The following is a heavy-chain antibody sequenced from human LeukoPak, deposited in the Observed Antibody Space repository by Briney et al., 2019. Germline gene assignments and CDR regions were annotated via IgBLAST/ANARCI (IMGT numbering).Heavy chain of an antibody. Sequence: SETLSLTCTVSGGSISSSGYSWGWIRQPPKEELEWIGTIYYSGSTYYNPSLKSRVTISVDKSKNQFSLKLSSVTAADTAVYYCARHVAHGGYSRGADYWGQGTLVTVSS. D-gene: IGHD5-18*01. CDR1: GGSISSSGYS. V-gene: IGHV4-39*01. J-gene: IGHJ4*02. CDR3: ARHVAHGGYSRGADY. CDR2: IYYSGST.